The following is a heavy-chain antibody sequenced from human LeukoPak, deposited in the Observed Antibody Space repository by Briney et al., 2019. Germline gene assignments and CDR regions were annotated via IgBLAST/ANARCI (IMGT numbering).Heavy chain of an antibody. Sequence: ASVKVSCKASGGTFSSYAISWVRQAPGQGLEWMGGIIPIFGTANYAQKFQGRVTITADESTSTAYMELRSLRSDDTAVYYCARAVAGTRKDYWGQGTLVTVSS. CDR3: ARAVAGTRKDY. CDR1: GGTFSSYA. J-gene: IGHJ4*02. V-gene: IGHV1-69*01. D-gene: IGHD6-19*01. CDR2: IIPIFGTA.